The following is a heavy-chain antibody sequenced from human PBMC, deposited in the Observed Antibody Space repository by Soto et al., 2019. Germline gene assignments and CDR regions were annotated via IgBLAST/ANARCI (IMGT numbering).Heavy chain of an antibody. CDR2: ISGSGGST. CDR1: GFTFSSYA. J-gene: IGHJ6*03. CDR3: AKAGYSYGYTNYYYYYMDV. V-gene: IGHV3-23*01. Sequence: PGGSLRLSCAASGFTFSSYAMSWVRQAPGKGLEWVSAISGSGGSTYYADSVKGRFTISRDNSKNTLYLQMNGLRAEDTAVYYCAKAGYSYGYTNYYYYYMDVWGKGTTVTVSS. D-gene: IGHD5-18*01.